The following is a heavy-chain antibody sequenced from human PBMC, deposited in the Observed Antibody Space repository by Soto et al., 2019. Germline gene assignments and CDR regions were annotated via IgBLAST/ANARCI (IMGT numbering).Heavy chain of an antibody. D-gene: IGHD1-1*01. CDR2: INPTNGDT. CDR1: GYTFTTLF. Sequence: QVQLVQSGAEVKKPGASVKVSCKTSGYTFTTLFLHWMRQAPGQRLEWMGWINPTNGDTLSPQKFLGRFSTTRDTSATTAYMALTSLTSEDTAVYYCARGPSTGCFVSWGQGTLITVSS. V-gene: IGHV1-3*01. J-gene: IGHJ4*02. CDR3: ARGPSTGCFVS.